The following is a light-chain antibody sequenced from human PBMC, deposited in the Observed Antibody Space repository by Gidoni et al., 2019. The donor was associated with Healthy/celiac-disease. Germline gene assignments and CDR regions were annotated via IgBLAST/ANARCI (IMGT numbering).Light chain of an antibody. CDR3: QQYGSSPT. CDR1: QSVSSSY. Sequence: EIVLTQSPGTLSLSPGERATLSCRASQSVSSSYLAWYQQKPGQAPRLLIYGASSRATGIPDRFSGSGSGTDFTLTISRLEPEDFAVYYCQQYGSSPTFXQXTRLDIK. V-gene: IGKV3-20*01. J-gene: IGKJ5*01. CDR2: GAS.